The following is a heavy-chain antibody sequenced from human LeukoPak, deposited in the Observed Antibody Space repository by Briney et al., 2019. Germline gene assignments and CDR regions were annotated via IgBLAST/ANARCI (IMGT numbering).Heavy chain of an antibody. CDR1: GFTFSSYW. J-gene: IGHJ4*02. V-gene: IGHV3-74*01. CDR2: INSDGSST. CDR3: ARDITMVRGVPF. D-gene: IGHD3-10*01. Sequence: GGSLRLSXAASGFTFSSYWMHSVRQAPGKGLVWISRINSDGSSTSYADSVKGRFTISRDNAENTLYLQMNSLRAEDTAVYYCARDITMVRGVPFWGQGTLVTVSS.